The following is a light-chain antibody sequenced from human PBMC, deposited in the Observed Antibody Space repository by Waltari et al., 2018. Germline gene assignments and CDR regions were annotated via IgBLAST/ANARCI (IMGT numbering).Light chain of an antibody. CDR1: QSLLLSNGYNY. CDR2: LGS. J-gene: IGKJ1*01. CDR3: MQALQTPRT. Sequence: DIVMTQSPLSLPVTPAEPASISCRSSQSLLLSNGYNYLDWYLQKPGQSPQLLIYLGSNRASGVPDRFSGSGSGTDFTLKISRMEAEDVGVYYCMQALQTPRTFGQGTKVEI. V-gene: IGKV2-28*01.